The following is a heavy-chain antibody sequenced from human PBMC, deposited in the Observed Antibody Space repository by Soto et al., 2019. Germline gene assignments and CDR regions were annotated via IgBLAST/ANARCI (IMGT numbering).Heavy chain of an antibody. D-gene: IGHD3-10*01. CDR1: GFSLNTGGVG. Sequence: ITLKESGPTLVKPTQTLTLTCTFSGFSLNTGGVGVGWVRRPRGKAMEWLALIYWDDDERYRPSLRSRLNITKDTINNQVVLTMTKMDPEDTATYYCVRNWRYYGGDYYYGMDAWGQGTTVTVSS. CDR3: VRNWRYYGGDYYYGMDA. CDR2: IYWDDDE. J-gene: IGHJ6*02. V-gene: IGHV2-5*02.